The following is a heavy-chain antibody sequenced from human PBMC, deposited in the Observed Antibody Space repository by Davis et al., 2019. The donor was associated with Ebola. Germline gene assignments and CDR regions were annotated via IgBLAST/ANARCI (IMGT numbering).Heavy chain of an antibody. V-gene: IGHV1-69*02. Sequence: SVTVSCKASRYTLTSYYMHWLRQAPGQGLEWMGRFIPILGIANYAQKFQGRVTITRDTSASTAYMELSSLRSEDTAVYYCAGGSGWLFFDYWGQGTLVTVSS. CDR3: AGGSGWLFFDY. J-gene: IGHJ4*02. CDR2: FIPILGIA. D-gene: IGHD6-19*01. CDR1: RYTLTSYY.